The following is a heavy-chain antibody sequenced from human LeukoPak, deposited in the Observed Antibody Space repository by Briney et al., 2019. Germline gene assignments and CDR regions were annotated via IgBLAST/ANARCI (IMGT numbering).Heavy chain of an antibody. D-gene: IGHD5-24*01. CDR1: GGSFSGYY. Sequence: SETLSLTCAVYGGSFSGYYWSWIRQPPGKGLEWIGEINHSGSTNYNPSLKSRVTISVDTSKNQFSLKLSSVTAADTAVYYCARVGRWLQAPLFDYWGRGTLVTVSS. V-gene: IGHV4-34*01. CDR3: ARVGRWLQAPLFDY. J-gene: IGHJ4*02. CDR2: INHSGST.